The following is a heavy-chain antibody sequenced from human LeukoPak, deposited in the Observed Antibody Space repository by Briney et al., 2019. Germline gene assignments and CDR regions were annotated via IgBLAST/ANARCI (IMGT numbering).Heavy chain of an antibody. V-gene: IGHV3-30-3*01. CDR2: ISYDGSNK. CDR1: GFTFSSYA. Sequence: GGSLRLSCAASGFTFSSYAMHWVRQAPGKGLEWVAVISYDGSNKCYADSVKGRFTISRDNSKNTLYLQMNSLRAEDTAVYYCARDYGSGSSGYYGMDVWGQGTTVTVSS. J-gene: IGHJ6*02. D-gene: IGHD3-10*01. CDR3: ARDYGSGSSGYYGMDV.